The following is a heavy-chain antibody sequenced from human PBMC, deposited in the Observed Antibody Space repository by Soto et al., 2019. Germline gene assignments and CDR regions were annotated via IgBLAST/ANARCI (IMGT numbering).Heavy chain of an antibody. CDR1: GFTVSVNL. Sequence: GGSLRLSCAASGFTVSVNLMNWVRQGSGKGLEWVSVINSGGSTDYADSVKGRFTISRDISRNTLYLQMNSLRAEDTAVYYCVRENYYYGMDVWGQGTTVTVSS. J-gene: IGHJ6*02. CDR3: VRENYYYGMDV. CDR2: INSGGST. V-gene: IGHV3-66*01.